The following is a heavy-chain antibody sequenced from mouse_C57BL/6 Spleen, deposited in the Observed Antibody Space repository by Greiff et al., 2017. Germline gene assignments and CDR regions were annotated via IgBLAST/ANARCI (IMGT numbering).Heavy chain of an antibody. Sequence: DVQLQESGPGLVKPSQSLSLTCSVTGYSITSGYYWNWIRQFPGNKLEWMGYIIYDGSNNYNPSLKNRITITSEKSKNQFYLKVNSVTTEDTATYYCARGGGSSPFAYWGQGTLVTVSA. D-gene: IGHD1-1*01. CDR1: GYSITSGYY. J-gene: IGHJ3*01. V-gene: IGHV3-6*01. CDR3: ARGGGSSPFAY. CDR2: IIYDGSN.